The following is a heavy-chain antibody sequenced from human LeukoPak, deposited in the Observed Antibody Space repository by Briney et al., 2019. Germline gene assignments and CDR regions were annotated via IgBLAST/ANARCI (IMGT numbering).Heavy chain of an antibody. V-gene: IGHV1-69*13. J-gene: IGHJ4*02. CDR1: GGTFNSYA. CDR2: IIPRLGTT. CDR3: AADGTD. Sequence: SVEVSCKAPGGTFNSYAINWVRQAPGQGLEWMGGIIPRLGTTKYIEKFQGRITITADESTTTAYMELTSLRSEDTAVYYCAADGTDWGQGTLVTVSS.